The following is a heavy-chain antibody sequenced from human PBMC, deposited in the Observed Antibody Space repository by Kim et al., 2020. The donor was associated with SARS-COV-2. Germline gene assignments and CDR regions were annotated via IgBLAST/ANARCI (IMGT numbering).Heavy chain of an antibody. J-gene: IGHJ4*02. CDR1: GFTFSSYA. D-gene: IGHD6-13*01. CDR2: ISGSGGST. CDR3: AKTGTSGYSSSWYCIGY. Sequence: GGSLRLSCAASGFTFSSYAMSWVRQAPGKGLEWVSAISGSGGSTYYADSVKGRFTISRDNSKNTLYLQMNSLRAEDTAVYYCAKTGTSGYSSSWYCIGYWGQGTLVTVSS. V-gene: IGHV3-23*01.